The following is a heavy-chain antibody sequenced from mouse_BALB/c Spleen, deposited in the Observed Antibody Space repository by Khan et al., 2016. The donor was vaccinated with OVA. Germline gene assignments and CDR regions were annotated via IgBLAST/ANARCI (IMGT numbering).Heavy chain of an antibody. CDR3: VRTARIKY. V-gene: IGHV3-2*02. Sequence: EVQLQESGPGLVKPSQSLSLTCTVTGYSITSGYGWNWIRQFPGNKLEWMGYISYSGSTNYNPSLKSRTSITRDTSKNQFFLQLNSVTTEDRATYYCVRTARIKYWGQGTTLTVSS. CDR2: ISYSGST. D-gene: IGHD1-2*01. CDR1: GYSITSGYG. J-gene: IGHJ2*01.